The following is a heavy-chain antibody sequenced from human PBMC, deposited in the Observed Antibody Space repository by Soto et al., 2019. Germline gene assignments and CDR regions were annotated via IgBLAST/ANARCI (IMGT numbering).Heavy chain of an antibody. CDR3: ARDLVSVANYYYYGMDV. D-gene: IGHD6-19*01. J-gene: IGHJ6*02. V-gene: IGHV1-46*01. Sequence: GASVKVSCKASGYTFTSYYMHWVRQAPGQGLEWMGIINPSGGSTSYAQKFQGRVTMTRDTSTSTVYMELSSLRSEDTAVYYCARDLVSVANYYYYGMDVWGQGTTVTVSS. CDR2: INPSGGST. CDR1: GYTFTSYY.